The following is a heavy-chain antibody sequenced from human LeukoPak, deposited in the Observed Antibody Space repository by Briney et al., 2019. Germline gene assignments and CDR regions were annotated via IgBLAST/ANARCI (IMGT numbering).Heavy chain of an antibody. CDR1: GFTFGKYA. V-gene: IGHV3-23*01. CDR2: IGGSGGST. CDR3: SKGAGWFDP. J-gene: IGHJ5*02. Sequence: GGSLRLSCAASGFTFGKYAMSWVRQAPGKGLEWVSGIGGSGGSTYYADSVKGRFIVSRDNSNNTLYLQMSSLRAEDTAVYYCSKGAGWFDPWGQGILVAVSS.